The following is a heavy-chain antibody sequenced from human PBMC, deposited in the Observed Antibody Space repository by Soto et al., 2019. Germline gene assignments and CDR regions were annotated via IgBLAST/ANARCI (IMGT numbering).Heavy chain of an antibody. D-gene: IGHD6-13*01. CDR3: VKLWSSSWYDY. Sequence: GSMLLSCSSSGFTFSSYSVHLVRQAPGKGLEYVSAISSNGGSTYYADSVKGRFTISRDNSKNTLYLQMSSLRAEDTAVYYCVKLWSSSWYDYWGQGTL. J-gene: IGHJ4*02. CDR2: ISSNGGST. V-gene: IGHV3-64D*06. CDR1: GFTFSSYS.